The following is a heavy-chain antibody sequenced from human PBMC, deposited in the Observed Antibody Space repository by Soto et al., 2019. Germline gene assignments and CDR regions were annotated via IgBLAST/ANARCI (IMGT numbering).Heavy chain of an antibody. CDR3: AKVGYYDSSGYYGPIDY. CDR1: GFTFSSYA. V-gene: IGHV3-23*01. J-gene: IGHJ4*02. CDR2: ISGSGGST. D-gene: IGHD3-22*01. Sequence: GGSLRLSCAASGFTFSSYAMSWVRQAPGKGLEWVSAISGSGGSTYYADSVKGRFTISRDNSKNTLYLQMNSLRAEDTAVYYCAKVGYYDSSGYYGPIDYWGQGTLVTVSS.